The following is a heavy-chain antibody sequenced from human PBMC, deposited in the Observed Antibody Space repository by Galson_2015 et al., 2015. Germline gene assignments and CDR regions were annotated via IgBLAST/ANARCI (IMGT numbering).Heavy chain of an antibody. CDR3: ARGQGGSYGYFQH. CDR2: IGSSSGST. J-gene: IGHJ1*01. V-gene: IGHV3-48*02. CDR1: GFTFSNYA. D-gene: IGHD1-26*01. Sequence: SLRLSCAASGFTFSNYAMNWVRQAPGKGLEWVSYIGSSSGSTYYADSVKGRFTISRDNAKNSLYLQMSSLRDEDTAVYYCARGQGGSYGYFQHWGQGTLVTVSS.